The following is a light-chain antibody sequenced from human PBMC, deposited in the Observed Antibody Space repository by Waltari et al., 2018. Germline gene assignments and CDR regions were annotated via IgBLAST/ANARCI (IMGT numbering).Light chain of an antibody. CDR3: QQYDNWLPYT. V-gene: IGKV3-15*01. CDR1: QRVNSN. Sequence: EIAMTQSPATLSVSPGERATLPCRTSQRVNSNLAWYQQRPGQPPRLLIYGGSTRAPGIPGRFRGSGSGTEFTLTISRLQSEDFAVYYCQQYDNWLPYTFGQGTKVDMK. CDR2: GGS. J-gene: IGKJ2*01.